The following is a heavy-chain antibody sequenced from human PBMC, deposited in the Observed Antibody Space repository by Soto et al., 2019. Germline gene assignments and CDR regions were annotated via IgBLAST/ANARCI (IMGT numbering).Heavy chain of an antibody. D-gene: IGHD1-26*01. CDR2: ISAYNGNT. CDR1: GYTFTSYG. J-gene: IGHJ6*02. CDR3: AREGTVEWELLYYYGMDV. Sequence: GASVKVSCKASGYTFTSYGISWVRQAPGQGLEWMGWISAYNGNTNYAQKLQGRVTMTTDTSTSTAYMELRSLRSDDTAVYYCAREGTVEWELLYYYGMDVWGQGTTVTVSS. V-gene: IGHV1-18*04.